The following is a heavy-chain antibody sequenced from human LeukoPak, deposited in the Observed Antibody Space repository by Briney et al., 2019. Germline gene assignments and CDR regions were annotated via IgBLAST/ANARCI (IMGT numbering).Heavy chain of an antibody. D-gene: IGHD5-12*01. CDR3: ARGYSGYDWADYMDV. Sequence: SETLSLTCTVSGGSISSYYWSWIRQPAGKGLEWIGRIYTSGSINYNPSLKSRVTMSVDTSKNQFSLKLSSVTAADTAVYNCARGYSGYDWADYMDVWGKGTTVTISS. V-gene: IGHV4-4*07. J-gene: IGHJ6*03. CDR2: IYTSGSI. CDR1: GGSISSYY.